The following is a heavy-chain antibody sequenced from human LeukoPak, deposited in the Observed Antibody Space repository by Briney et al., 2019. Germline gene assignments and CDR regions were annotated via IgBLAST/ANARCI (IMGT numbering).Heavy chain of an antibody. CDR2: INHSGST. D-gene: IGHD2-21*02. V-gene: IGHV4-34*01. Sequence: SETLSLTCAVYGGSFSGYYWSWIRQPPGKGLEWIGEINHSGSTNYNPSLKSRVTISADTSKNQFSLKLSSVTAADTAVYYCAKVCGGDCYFRLIDYWGQGTLVTVSS. CDR3: AKVCGGDCYFRLIDY. J-gene: IGHJ4*02. CDR1: GGSFSGYY.